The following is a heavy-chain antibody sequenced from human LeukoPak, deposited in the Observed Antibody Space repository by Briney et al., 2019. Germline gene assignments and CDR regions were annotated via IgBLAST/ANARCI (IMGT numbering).Heavy chain of an antibody. V-gene: IGHV4-34*01. Sequence: PSETLSLTCAVYGGSFSDYYWTWIRQPPGKGLEWIGEINHSGSTNYQASLESRVTISQDTSKNQFSLKLNSVTAADTAVYYCARPRSQQLVQGDAFDIWGQGTMVTVSS. CDR2: INHSGST. CDR3: ARPRSQQLVQGDAFDI. J-gene: IGHJ3*02. D-gene: IGHD6-13*01. CDR1: GGSFSDYY.